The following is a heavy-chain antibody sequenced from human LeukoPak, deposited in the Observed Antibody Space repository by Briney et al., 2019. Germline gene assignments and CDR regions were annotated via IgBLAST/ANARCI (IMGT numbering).Heavy chain of an antibody. CDR1: GGSISSYY. D-gene: IGHD2-21*01. CDR3: ARDRFIGLNCGGDCYSGFAY. Sequence: SETLSVTCTDAGGSISSYYWSWIRQPPGKGLGGVGDIYYSGSTNYNPSLKSRVTISVDTSKNQFSLKLSSVTAADTAVYYCARDRFIGLNCGGDCYSGFAYLGQGTLVTVSS. CDR2: IYYSGST. V-gene: IGHV4-59*01. J-gene: IGHJ4*02.